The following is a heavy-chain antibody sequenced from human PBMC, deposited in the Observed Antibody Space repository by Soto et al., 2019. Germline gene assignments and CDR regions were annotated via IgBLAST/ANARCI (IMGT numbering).Heavy chain of an antibody. D-gene: IGHD3-10*01. CDR3: AKHRGVRLTRSSFDY. V-gene: IGHV1-46*02. CDR2: IDPSGGDT. J-gene: IGHJ4*02. Sequence: QVQLVQSGAEVRKPGASVKVSCKASGYTFNRHFIQWVRQATGQGLDWLGMIDPSGGDTNYAKKFQGKVTLTSDTSTSTVYMELNRLRSEDTAIYYCAKHRGVRLTRSSFDYWGPGTLVIVSS. CDR1: GYTFNRHF.